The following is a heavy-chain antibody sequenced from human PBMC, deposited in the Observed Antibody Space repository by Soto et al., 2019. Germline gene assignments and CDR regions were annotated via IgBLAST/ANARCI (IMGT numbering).Heavy chain of an antibody. V-gene: IGHV3-21*01. CDR3: ARVSCSSTSCYTSYYYGMDV. J-gene: IGHJ6*02. Sequence: GGSLRLSCAASGFTFSSYAMSWVRQAPGKGLEWVSAISGGGNDRFYADSVKGRFTISRDNAKNSLYLQMNSQRAEDTAVYYCARVSCSSTSCYTSYYYGMDVWGQGTTVTVSS. CDR1: GFTFSSYA. CDR2: ISGGGNDR. D-gene: IGHD2-2*02.